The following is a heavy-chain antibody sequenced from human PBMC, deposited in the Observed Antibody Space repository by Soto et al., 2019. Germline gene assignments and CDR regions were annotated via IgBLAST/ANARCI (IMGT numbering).Heavy chain of an antibody. CDR1: GGTFSSYA. J-gene: IGHJ5*02. CDR2: IIPIFGTA. D-gene: IGHD3-10*01. CDR3: ARALRRDRYTSGA. V-gene: IGHV1-69*13. Sequence: GASVKVSCKASGGTFSSYAISWVRQAPGQGLEWMGGIIPIFGTANYAQKFQGRVTITADESTSTAYMELSSLRSEDTAVYYCARALRRDRYTSGASGQGTLVTVSS.